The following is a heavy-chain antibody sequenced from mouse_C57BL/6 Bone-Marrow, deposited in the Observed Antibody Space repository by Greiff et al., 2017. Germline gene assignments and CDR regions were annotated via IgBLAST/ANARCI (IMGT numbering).Heavy chain of an antibody. CDR3: ARDGGTTVEGYFDV. Sequence: EVQLVESGGGLVQSGRSLRLSCATSGFTFSDFYMEWVRQAPGKGLEWIAASRNKANDYTTEYSASVKGRFIVSRDTSQSILYLQMNALRAEDTAIYYCARDGGTTVEGYFDVWGTGTTVTVSS. D-gene: IGHD1-1*01. CDR2: SRNKANDYTT. V-gene: IGHV7-1*01. CDR1: GFTFSDFY. J-gene: IGHJ1*03.